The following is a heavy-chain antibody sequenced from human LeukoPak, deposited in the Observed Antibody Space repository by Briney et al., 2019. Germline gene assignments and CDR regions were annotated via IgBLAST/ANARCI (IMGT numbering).Heavy chain of an antibody. J-gene: IGHJ3*02. CDR1: GYTFTAYG. Sequence: ASVKVSCKASGYTFTAYGINWVRQAPGQGLEWMGWISGYNGNTHYAQKLQGRVSMTTDTSASTAYMELRSLRSDDTAVYYCARSPRDIVVAATDDAFDIWAKGQWSPSLQ. D-gene: IGHD2-21*01. CDR3: ARSPRDIVVAATDDAFDI. V-gene: IGHV1-18*01. CDR2: ISGYNGNT.